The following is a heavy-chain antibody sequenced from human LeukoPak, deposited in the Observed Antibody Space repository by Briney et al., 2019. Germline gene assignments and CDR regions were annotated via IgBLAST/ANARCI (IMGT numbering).Heavy chain of an antibody. V-gene: IGHV4-31*03. D-gene: IGHD5-24*01. CDR1: GGSISSGGYY. Sequence: SQTLSLTCTVSGGSISSGGYYWSWIRQHPGKGLEWIGYIYYSGSTYYNPSLKSRVTISVDTSKNQFSLKLSSVTAADTAVYYCARVRDGYNFVGSLGDAFDIWGQGTMVTVSS. J-gene: IGHJ3*02. CDR2: IYYSGST. CDR3: ARVRDGYNFVGSLGDAFDI.